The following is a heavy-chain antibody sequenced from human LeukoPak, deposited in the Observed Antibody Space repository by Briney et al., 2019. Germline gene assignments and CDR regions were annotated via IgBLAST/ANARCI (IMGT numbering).Heavy chain of an antibody. CDR1: GGSFSGYY. CDR2: INHSGST. D-gene: IGHD5-18*01. V-gene: IGHV4-34*01. Sequence: SETLSLTCAVYGGSFSGYYWSWIRQPPGKGLEWIGEINHSGSTNYNPSLKSRVTISVDTSKNQFSLKLSSVTAADTAVYYCARLRADSSGYYYGMDVWGQGTTVTVSS. J-gene: IGHJ6*02. CDR3: ARLRADSSGYYYGMDV.